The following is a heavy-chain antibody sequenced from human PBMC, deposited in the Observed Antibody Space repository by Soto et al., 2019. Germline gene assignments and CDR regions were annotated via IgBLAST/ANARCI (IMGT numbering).Heavy chain of an antibody. Sequence: SETLSLTCTVSGGSISSSSNYWVWIRQPPGKGLEWIGTSYYSVSAYYNPPLKSLVTISVDTSKNQFSLNLSFVTAADTAVYYCASHITGTEGWPFDYWGQGTLVTVSS. CDR2: SYYSVSA. V-gene: IGHV4-39*01. D-gene: IGHD1-7*01. CDR1: GGSISSSSNY. CDR3: ASHITGTEGWPFDY. J-gene: IGHJ4*02.